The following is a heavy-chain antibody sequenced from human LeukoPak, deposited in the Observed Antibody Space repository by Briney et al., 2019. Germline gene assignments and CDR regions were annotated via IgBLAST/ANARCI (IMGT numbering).Heavy chain of an antibody. CDR2: ISSSSSII. J-gene: IGHJ4*02. V-gene: IGHV3-48*04. CDR1: GFAFSSYS. CDR3: ASEGDILTGYPFDY. D-gene: IGHD3-9*01. Sequence: GGSLRLSCAASGFAFSSYSMNWVRQVPGKGLEWVSYISSSSSIIYYADSVKGRFTISRDDAKNSLYLQMNSLRAEDTAVYYCASEGDILTGYPFDYWGQGTLVTVSS.